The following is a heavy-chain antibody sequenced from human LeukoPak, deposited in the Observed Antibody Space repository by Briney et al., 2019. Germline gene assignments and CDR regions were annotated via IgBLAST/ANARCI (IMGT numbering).Heavy chain of an antibody. V-gene: IGHV3-23*01. Sequence: GGSLRLSCAGSGFPFSSYGMAWVRQAPGKGLEWVSSVSGSGTSTYYADSVRGRFTISRDNDKNTLDLQMNSLRGEATALYYCARDRSLYYYDGSGYYGYWGQGILVTVS. CDR3: ARDRSLYYYDGSGYYGY. CDR2: VSGSGTST. D-gene: IGHD3-22*01. CDR1: GFPFSSYG. J-gene: IGHJ4*02.